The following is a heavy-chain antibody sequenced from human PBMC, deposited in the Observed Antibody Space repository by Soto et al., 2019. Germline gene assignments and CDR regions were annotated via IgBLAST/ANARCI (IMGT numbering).Heavy chain of an antibody. V-gene: IGHV3-23*01. Sequence: GGSLRLSCAASAFTFNNYAMIWVRQAPGKGLEWVSGIGGSGRTTYYADSVKGRFTIPRDNSNNTLFLQMNSLRAEDTAVYYCAKSRYSDSSGDFYDYWGQGTLVTVSS. J-gene: IGHJ4*02. CDR2: IGGSGRTT. CDR3: AKSRYSDSSGDFYDY. CDR1: AFTFNNYA. D-gene: IGHD3-22*01.